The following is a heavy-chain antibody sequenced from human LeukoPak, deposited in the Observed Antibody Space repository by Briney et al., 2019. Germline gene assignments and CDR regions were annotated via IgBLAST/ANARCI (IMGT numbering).Heavy chain of an antibody. V-gene: IGHV6-1*01. D-gene: IGHD3-9*01. J-gene: IGHJ5*02. CDR1: GDSFSGNSAA. CDR3: AREGRDVLRYFDWLFSRWFDP. Sequence: PSQTLSLTCALSGDSFSGNSAAWNWIRQSPSRGLEWLGRTYYRSKLYNDYAVSVKSRITINPDTSKNQFSLQLNSVTPEDTAVYYCAREGRDVLRYFDWLFSRWFDPWGQGTLVTVSS. CDR2: TYYRSKLYN.